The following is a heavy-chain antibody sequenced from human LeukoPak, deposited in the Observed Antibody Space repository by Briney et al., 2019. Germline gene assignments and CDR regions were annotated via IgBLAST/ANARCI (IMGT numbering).Heavy chain of an antibody. V-gene: IGHV5-51*01. CDR1: GYSFTDYW. D-gene: IGHD3-10*02. J-gene: IGHJ5*02. CDR2: IYPGDSDT. CDR3: ARHAVPSMLNSWFDP. Sequence: GESLKISCKGSGYSFTDYWIGWVRQMPGKGLEWMGIIYPGDSDTRYSPSFQGQVTISADKSITTAYLQWSSLKASDTAMYYCARHAVPSMLNSWFDPWGQGTLVTVSS.